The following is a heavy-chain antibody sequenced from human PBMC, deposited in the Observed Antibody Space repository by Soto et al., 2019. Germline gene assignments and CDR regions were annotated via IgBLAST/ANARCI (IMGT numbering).Heavy chain of an antibody. D-gene: IGHD6-6*01. Sequence: SETLSLTCAVSGYSISSGYYWGWIRQPPGKGLEWIGSIYHSGSTYYNPSLKSRVTISVDTSKNQFSLKLSSVTAADTAVYYCARETYSSSSAFDYWGQGTLVTVSS. J-gene: IGHJ4*02. CDR3: ARETYSSSSAFDY. CDR1: GYSISSGYY. CDR2: IYHSGST. V-gene: IGHV4-38-2*02.